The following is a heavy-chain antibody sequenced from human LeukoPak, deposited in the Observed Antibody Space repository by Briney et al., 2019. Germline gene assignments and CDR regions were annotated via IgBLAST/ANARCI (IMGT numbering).Heavy chain of an antibody. Sequence: ASVKVSCKASGYTFTSYGISWVRQAPGQGLEWMGWISAYNGNTNYAQKLQGRVTMTTDTSTSTAYMELRSLRSDDTAVYYCARDYDILTGYYTNWFDPGAREPWSPSPQ. CDR3: ARDYDILTGYYTNWFDP. V-gene: IGHV1-18*01. J-gene: IGHJ5*02. CDR2: ISAYNGNT. D-gene: IGHD3-9*01. CDR1: GYTFTSYG.